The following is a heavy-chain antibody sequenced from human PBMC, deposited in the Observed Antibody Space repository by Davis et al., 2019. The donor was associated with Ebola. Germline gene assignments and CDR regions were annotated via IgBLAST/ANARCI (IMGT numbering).Heavy chain of an antibody. CDR2: IYYSGST. CDR3: ARGHYGMDV. Sequence: SETLSLTCTVSSGSISSYYWSWIRQPPGKGLEWIGYIYYSGSTNYNPSLKSRVTISVDTSKNQFSLKLSSVTAADTAVYYCARGHYGMDVWGQGTTVTVSS. J-gene: IGHJ6*02. V-gene: IGHV4-59*08. CDR1: SGSISSYY.